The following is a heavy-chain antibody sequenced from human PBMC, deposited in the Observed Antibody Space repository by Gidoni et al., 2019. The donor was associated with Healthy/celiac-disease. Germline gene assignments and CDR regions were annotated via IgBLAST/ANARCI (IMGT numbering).Heavy chain of an antibody. J-gene: IGHJ4*02. D-gene: IGHD6-19*01. CDR1: GFTIGDYA. V-gene: IGHV3-49*04. CDR3: TRDSSGWYSGFDY. CDR2: IRSKAYGGTT. Sequence: EVQLVESGGGLVEAGRSLRLSCTVFGFTIGDYAMRWVRQAPGKGLEWVGFIRSKAYGGTTEYAASVKGRFTISRDDSKSIAYPQMNSLKTEDTAVYYCTRDSSGWYSGFDYWGQGTLVTVSS.